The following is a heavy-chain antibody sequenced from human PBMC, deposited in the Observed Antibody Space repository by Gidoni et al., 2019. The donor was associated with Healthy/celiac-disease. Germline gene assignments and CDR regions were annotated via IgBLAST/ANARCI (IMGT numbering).Heavy chain of an antibody. Sequence: QVQLQESGPGLVKPSETLSLTCTVSGGSISSYYWSWIRQPPGKGLEWIGYIYYSGSTNYNPSLKSRVTISVDTSKNQFSLKLSSVTAADTAVYYCARGGIAAAGTWWFDPWGQGTLVTVSS. CDR1: GGSISSYY. CDR2: IYYSGST. CDR3: ARGGIAAAGTWWFDP. V-gene: IGHV4-59*01. D-gene: IGHD6-13*01. J-gene: IGHJ5*02.